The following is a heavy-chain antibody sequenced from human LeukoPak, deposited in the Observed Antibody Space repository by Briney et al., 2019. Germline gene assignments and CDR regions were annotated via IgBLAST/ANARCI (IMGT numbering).Heavy chain of an antibody. J-gene: IGHJ4*02. Sequence: PGGSLRLSCAASGFTVSSNYMSWVRQAPGKGLEWVSVIYSGGSTYYADSVKGRFTISRDNSKNTLYLQMNSLRAEDAAVYYCARDRRGSGTFDYWGQGTLVTVSS. CDR1: GFTVSSNY. CDR3: ARDRRGSGTFDY. D-gene: IGHD3-10*01. CDR2: IYSGGST. V-gene: IGHV3-66*01.